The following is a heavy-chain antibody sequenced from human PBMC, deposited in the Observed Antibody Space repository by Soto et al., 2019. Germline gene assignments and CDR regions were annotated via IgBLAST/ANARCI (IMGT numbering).Heavy chain of an antibody. CDR2: IKQDGSEK. D-gene: IGHD4-17*01. Sequence: PGGSLRLSCAASGFTFSSYWMSWVRQAPGKGLEWVANIKQDGSEKYYVDSVKGRFTISRDNAKNSLYLQMNSLRAEDTAVYYCARERGYYGDPSRTQNYYYYGMDVWGQGTTVTVSS. CDR1: GFTFSSYW. V-gene: IGHV3-7*01. CDR3: ARERGYYGDPSRTQNYYYYGMDV. J-gene: IGHJ6*02.